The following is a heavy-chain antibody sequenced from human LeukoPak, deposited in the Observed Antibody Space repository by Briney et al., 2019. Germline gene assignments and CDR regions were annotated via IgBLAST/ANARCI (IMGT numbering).Heavy chain of an antibody. J-gene: IGHJ4*02. CDR2: IIPIFGTA. Sequence: GASVKVSCKASGGTFSSYAISWVRQAPGQGLEWMGGIIPIFGTANYAQKFQGRVTITADESTSTAYMELSSLRSEDTAVYYCARDLSRHPKIAAADPGDYWGQGTLVTVSS. V-gene: IGHV1-69*13. D-gene: IGHD6-13*01. CDR1: GGTFSSYA. CDR3: ARDLSRHPKIAAADPGDY.